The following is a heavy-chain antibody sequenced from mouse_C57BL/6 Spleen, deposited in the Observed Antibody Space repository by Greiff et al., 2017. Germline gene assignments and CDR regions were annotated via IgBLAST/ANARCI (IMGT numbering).Heavy chain of an antibody. J-gene: IGHJ4*01. Sequence: QVQLQHSGPELVKPGASVKISCKASGYSFTSYYIHWVKQRPGQGLEWIGWIYPGSGNTKYNEKFKGKATLTADTSSSTAYMQLSSLTSEDSAVYYCARSYYSKGDYAMDYWGQGTSVTVSS. CDR1: GYSFTSYY. CDR2: IYPGSGNT. V-gene: IGHV1-66*01. D-gene: IGHD2-5*01. CDR3: ARSYYSKGDYAMDY.